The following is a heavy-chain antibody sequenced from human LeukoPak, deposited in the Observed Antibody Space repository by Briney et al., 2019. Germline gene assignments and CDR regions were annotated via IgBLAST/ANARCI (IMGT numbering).Heavy chain of an antibody. D-gene: IGHD3-9*01. CDR2: ISYDGSNK. V-gene: IGHV3-30-3*01. CDR1: GFTFSSYA. J-gene: IGHJ4*02. CDR3: ARVSGKFYGILTGYYSY. Sequence: GGSLRLSCAASGFTFSSYAMHWVRQAPGKGLEWVAVISYDGSNKYYADSVKGRFTISRDNSKNTLYLQMNSLRAEDTAVYYCARVSGKFYGILTGYYSYWGQGTLVTVSS.